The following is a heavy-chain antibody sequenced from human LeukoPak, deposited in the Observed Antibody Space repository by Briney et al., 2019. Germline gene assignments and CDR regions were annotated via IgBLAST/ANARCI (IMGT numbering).Heavy chain of an antibody. CDR2: INHSGST. CDR1: GGSFSGYY. Sequence: PSETLSLTFAVYGGSFSGYYCSWIRQPPGKGLEWIGEINHSGSTNYNPSLKSRVTISVDTSKNQFSLRLRSVTAADTAVYYCARAHSYDAFDIWGQGTMVTVSS. D-gene: IGHD5-18*01. CDR3: ARAHSYDAFDI. V-gene: IGHV4-34*01. J-gene: IGHJ3*02.